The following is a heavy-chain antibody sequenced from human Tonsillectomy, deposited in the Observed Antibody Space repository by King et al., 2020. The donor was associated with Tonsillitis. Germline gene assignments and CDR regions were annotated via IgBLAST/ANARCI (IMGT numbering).Heavy chain of an antibody. CDR3: ARWNSLIDY. Sequence: VQLVESGGGVVQPGRSLRLSCAASGFTFSTYGMHWVRQAPGKGLEWVAIISYDGSNKYYADSVKGRFTISRDNSKNTLYLQMNSLRAEDTAVYYCARWNSLIDYWGQGPLVTVSS. CDR1: GFTFSTYG. CDR2: ISYDGSNK. D-gene: IGHD1-7*01. V-gene: IGHV3-33*05. J-gene: IGHJ4*02.